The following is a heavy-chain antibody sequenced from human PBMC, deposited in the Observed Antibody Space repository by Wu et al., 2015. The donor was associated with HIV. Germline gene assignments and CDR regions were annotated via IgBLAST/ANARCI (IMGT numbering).Heavy chain of an antibody. D-gene: IGHD6-19*01. V-gene: IGHV1-8*01. CDR2: MNPNSGNT. CDR3: ARQXAYTSGWYIYDY. Sequence: QVQLVQSGAEVKKPGASVKVSCKASGYTFTFYDINWVRQATGQGLEWMGWMNPNSGNTGYAQKFQGRITMTRNTSIRTAYMELSSLRSEDTAIYYCARQXAYTSGWYIYDYWAEGTLVTVSS. J-gene: IGHJ4*02. CDR1: GYTFTFYD.